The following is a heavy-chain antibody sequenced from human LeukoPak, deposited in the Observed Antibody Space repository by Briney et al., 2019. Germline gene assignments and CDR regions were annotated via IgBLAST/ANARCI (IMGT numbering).Heavy chain of an antibody. J-gene: IGHJ4*02. V-gene: IGHV4-4*07. CDR2: IYTSGST. Sequence: SETLSLTCNVSGDSINNYYWSWIRQPAGKGLEWIGRIYTSGSTNYNPSLKSRVTMSVDTSKNQFSLKLSSVTAADTAVYYCARGSFNGYCYDYWGQGTLVTVSS. CDR3: ARGSFNGYCYDY. D-gene: IGHD5-24*01. CDR1: GDSINNYY.